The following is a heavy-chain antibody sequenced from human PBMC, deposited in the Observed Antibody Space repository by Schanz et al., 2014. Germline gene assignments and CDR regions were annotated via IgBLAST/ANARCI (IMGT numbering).Heavy chain of an antibody. Sequence: EVQLVESGGGLVQPGGSLRLSCAASGFTFSIHYMSWVRQAPGKGLEWVANIKPDGSEKLYVDSVRGRFAVSRDNVKNLLYLEMNSLRAEDTAVYYCARDRQQLVGRIGYYYGMDVWGQGTTVTVSS. J-gene: IGHJ6*02. CDR2: IKPDGSEK. CDR3: ARDRQQLVGRIGYYYGMDV. CDR1: GFTFSIHY. D-gene: IGHD6-13*01. V-gene: IGHV3-7*01.